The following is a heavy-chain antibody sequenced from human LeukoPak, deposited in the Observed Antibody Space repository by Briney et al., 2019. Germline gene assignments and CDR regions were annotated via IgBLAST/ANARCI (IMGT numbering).Heavy chain of an antibody. J-gene: IGHJ4*02. Sequence: SETLSLTCTVSGGSISSSSYYWGWIRQPPGKGLEWIGSIYYSGSTYYNPSLKSRVTISVDTSKNQFSLKLSSVTAADTAVYYCARQTLLWFGELSGYFDYWGQGTLVTVSS. V-gene: IGHV4-39*01. CDR1: GGSISSSSYY. D-gene: IGHD3-10*01. CDR3: ARQTLLWFGELSGYFDY. CDR2: IYYSGST.